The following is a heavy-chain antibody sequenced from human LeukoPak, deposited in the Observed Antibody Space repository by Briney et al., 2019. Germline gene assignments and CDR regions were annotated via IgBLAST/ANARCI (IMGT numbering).Heavy chain of an antibody. J-gene: IGHJ4*02. Sequence: KTSETLSLTCTVSGGSISSYYWSWIRQPAGKGLEWIGRIYTSGSTNYNPSLKSRVTMSLDTSKNQFSLKLSSVTAADTAVYYCARDYDYVWGSYRGYYFDYWGQGTLVTVSS. D-gene: IGHD3-16*02. CDR1: GGSISSYY. CDR2: IYTSGST. V-gene: IGHV4-4*07. CDR3: ARDYDYVWGSYRGYYFDY.